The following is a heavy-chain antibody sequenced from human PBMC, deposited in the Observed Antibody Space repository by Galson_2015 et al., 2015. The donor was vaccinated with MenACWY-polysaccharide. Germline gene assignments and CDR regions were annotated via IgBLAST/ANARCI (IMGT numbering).Heavy chain of an antibody. J-gene: IGHJ4*02. CDR3: ARYVTTGGQIRYFDY. D-gene: IGHD3-22*01. CDR2: INQAWGEV. CDR1: GFTLSNLW. Sequence: SLSLSCAAAGFTLSNLWMSWVRQAPGLGLEWVANINQAWGEVYYVDSVKGRFAISRDNPKNSLYLQMNSLRPEDTAVYYCARYVTTGGQIRYFDYWGQGALVTVSS. V-gene: IGHV3-7*01.